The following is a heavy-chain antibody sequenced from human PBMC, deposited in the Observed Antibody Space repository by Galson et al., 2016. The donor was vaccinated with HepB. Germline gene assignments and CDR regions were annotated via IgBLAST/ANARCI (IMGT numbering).Heavy chain of an antibody. Sequence: SGAEXKKPGXXXKIXXXASXXNFSXDWIGXVRQMSGKGLEWVGIIYPGDSYTTYSPSFQGQVTISADKSISTAYLQWRSLXASNTAMYYCARRQVMVGSRDWFDPWGQGTLVTVSS. CDR3: ARRQVMVGSRDWFDP. J-gene: IGHJ5*02. CDR1: XXNFSXDW. D-gene: IGHD1-26*01. CDR2: IYPGDSYT. V-gene: IGHV5-51*01.